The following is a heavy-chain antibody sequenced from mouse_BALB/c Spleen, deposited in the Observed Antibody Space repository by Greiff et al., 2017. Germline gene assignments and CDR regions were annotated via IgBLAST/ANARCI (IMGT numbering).Heavy chain of an antibody. J-gene: IGHJ3*01. CDR2: ISYSGST. CDR3: ARSGSSYVWFAY. CDR1: GYSITSDYA. D-gene: IGHD1-1*01. V-gene: IGHV3-2*02. Sequence: EVQRVESGPGLVKPSQSLSLTCTVTGYSITSDYAWNWIRQFPGNKLEWMGYISYSGSTSYNPSLKSRISITRDTSKNQFFLQLNSVTTEDTATYYCARSGSSYVWFAYWGQGTLVTVSA.